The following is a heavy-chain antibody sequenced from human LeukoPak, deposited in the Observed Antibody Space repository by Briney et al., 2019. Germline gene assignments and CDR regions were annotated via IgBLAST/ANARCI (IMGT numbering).Heavy chain of an antibody. V-gene: IGHV3-64*01. Sequence: GGSLRLSCTASGFTFSSDDLHWVRQAPGKGLEYVSGISSTGGSTYYANSVKGRFTISRDNSKNTLYLQMGRLRAEDMAVYFCARGVSNSWHPFDYWGQGTLVTVSS. J-gene: IGHJ4*02. D-gene: IGHD6-13*01. CDR1: GFTFSSDD. CDR3: ARGVSNSWHPFDY. CDR2: ISSTGGST.